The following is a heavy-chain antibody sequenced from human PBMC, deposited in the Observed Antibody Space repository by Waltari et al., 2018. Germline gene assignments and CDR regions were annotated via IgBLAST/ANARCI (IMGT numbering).Heavy chain of an antibody. Sequence: ESGGTLAHAGTSLRLTCVASGFKIKGFSLDWVRQAPGKGPQWVSFIGAGGRPVYYEDAVRGRFTISRDDATNVVQLERRDLREEDSATYYCARGWRENSFDLWGPGTTVTVSS. J-gene: IGHJ3*01. CDR2: IGAGGRPV. CDR3: ARGWRENSFDL. CDR1: GFKIKGFS. D-gene: IGHD6-13*01. V-gene: IGHV3-48*02.